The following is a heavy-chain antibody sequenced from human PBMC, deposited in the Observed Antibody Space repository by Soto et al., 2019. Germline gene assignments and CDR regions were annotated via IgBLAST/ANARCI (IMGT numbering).Heavy chain of an antibody. J-gene: IGHJ4*02. D-gene: IGHD3-16*01. CDR3: AGHPLMSTCGGPIGPPDY. CDR2: IYYSGST. V-gene: IGHV4-39*01. Sequence: QLQLQESGPGLVKPSETLSLTCTVSGGSISSSSYYWGWIRQPPGKGLEGIGRIYYSGSTYYNPSPKSRAAISGHTSKNQFSRKLSAVTAADTAVYCCAGHPLMSTCGGPIGPPDYWGQGTLVTVSS. CDR1: GGSISSSSYY.